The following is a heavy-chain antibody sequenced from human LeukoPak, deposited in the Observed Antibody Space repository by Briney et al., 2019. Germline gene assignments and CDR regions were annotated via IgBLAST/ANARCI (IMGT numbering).Heavy chain of an antibody. CDR3: ARGSVEGYSYGYLGIDY. CDR1: GYTFTSYD. CDR2: IIPIFGTA. J-gene: IGHJ4*02. V-gene: IGHV1-69*13. D-gene: IGHD5-18*01. Sequence: ASVKVSCKASGYTFTSYDINWVRQAPGQGLEWMGGIIPIFGTANYAQKFQGRVTITADESTSTAYMELSSLRSEDTAVYYCARGSVEGYSYGYLGIDYWGQGTLVTVSS.